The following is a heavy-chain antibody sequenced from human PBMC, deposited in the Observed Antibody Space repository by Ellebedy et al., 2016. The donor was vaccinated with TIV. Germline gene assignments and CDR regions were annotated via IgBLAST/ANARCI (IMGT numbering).Heavy chain of an antibody. CDR1: GFTFGDYA. Sequence: GESLKISXTASGFTFGDYAMSWVRQAPGKGLEWVSFIRSKAYGGTTEYAASVKGRFTISRDDSKSIAYPQMNSLKAEDTAVYYCTRDLTTLAAAGTGIYYYTMDVWGQGTTVTVSS. CDR2: IRSKAYGGTT. D-gene: IGHD6-13*01. J-gene: IGHJ6*02. CDR3: TRDLTTLAAAGTGIYYYTMDV. V-gene: IGHV3-49*04.